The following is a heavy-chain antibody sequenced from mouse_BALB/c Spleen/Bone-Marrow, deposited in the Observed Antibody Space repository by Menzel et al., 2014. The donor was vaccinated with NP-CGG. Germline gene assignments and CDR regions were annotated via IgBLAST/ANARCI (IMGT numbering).Heavy chain of an antibody. V-gene: IGHV2-6-4*01. CDR3: ARNYYGIPYYFDY. CDR1: GFSLSRYN. D-gene: IGHD1-1*01. J-gene: IGHJ2*01. CDR2: IWNGGST. Sequence: VQLQQSGPGLEAPSQSLSITCTVSGFSLSRYNVHWVRQPPGKGLEWLGMIWNGGSTDYNSALKSRLSISKDNSKSQVFLKMNSLQTDDTAMYYCARNYYGIPYYFDYWGQGTTLTVPS.